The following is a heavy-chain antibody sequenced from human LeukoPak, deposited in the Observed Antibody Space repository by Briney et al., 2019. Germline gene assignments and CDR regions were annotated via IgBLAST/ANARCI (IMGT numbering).Heavy chain of an antibody. CDR1: GFTFSNYG. CDR3: ARGRSREVYYYGSFFY. CDR2: IGVSSSYI. Sequence: GGSLRLSCAASGFTFSNYGMNWVRQAPGKGLEWVSSIGVSSSYIYYADSVKGRFTISRDNAKNSLYLQMNSLRAEDTAVYYCARGRSREVYYYGSFFYWGQGTLVTVSS. D-gene: IGHD3-10*01. J-gene: IGHJ4*02. V-gene: IGHV3-21*01.